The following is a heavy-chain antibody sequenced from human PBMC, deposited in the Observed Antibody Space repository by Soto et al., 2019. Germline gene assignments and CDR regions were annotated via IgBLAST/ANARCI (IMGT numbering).Heavy chain of an antibody. CDR3: VVTQLTPQVDYYGMDV. CDR2: IDPSDSYT. Sequence: PGESLKISCKGSGYSFTSYWISWVRQMPGKGLEWMGRIDPSDSYTNYGPSFQGHVTISADKSISTAYLQWSSLKASDTAMYYCVVTQLTPQVDYYGMDVWGQGTTVTVSS. CDR1: GYSFTSYW. J-gene: IGHJ6*02. D-gene: IGHD1-1*01. V-gene: IGHV5-10-1*01.